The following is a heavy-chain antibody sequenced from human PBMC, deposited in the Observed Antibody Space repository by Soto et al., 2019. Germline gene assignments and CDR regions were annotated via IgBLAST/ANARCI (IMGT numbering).Heavy chain of an antibody. CDR3: ARAPSWWSFDL. CDR2: LNAGNGNT. Sequence: QVQLVQSGAEEKKPGASVKVSCKASGYTFTSYAMHWVRQAPGQRLEWMGWLNAGNGNTKYSHKFQGRVTITRDTSASTAYTELRSMRSEGTAVYYCARAPSWWSFDLRGRGTLGTLSS. J-gene: IGHJ2*01. V-gene: IGHV1-3*05. CDR1: GYTFTSYA.